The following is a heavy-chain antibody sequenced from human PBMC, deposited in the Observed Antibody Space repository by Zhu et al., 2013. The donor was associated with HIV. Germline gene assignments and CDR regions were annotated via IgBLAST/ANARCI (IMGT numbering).Heavy chain of an antibody. V-gene: IGHV4-34*01. Sequence: QVQLQQWGAGLLKPSETLSLTCAVYGGSFSGYYWNWIRQTPGKGLEWIGQINHSGSTHYNPSLESRVTISLGTSKNEYSLKMSFVTGADTGVYYCARGRRSGWDPRGIFQHWGQGTPVTVSS. J-gene: IGHJ1*01. CDR2: INHSGST. D-gene: IGHD6-19*01. CDR1: GGSFSGYY. CDR3: ARGRRSGWDPRGIFQH.